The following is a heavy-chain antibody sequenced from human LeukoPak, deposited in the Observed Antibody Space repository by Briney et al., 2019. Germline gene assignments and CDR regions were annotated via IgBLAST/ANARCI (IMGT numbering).Heavy chain of an antibody. D-gene: IGHD3-22*01. CDR1: GFTFSSYS. J-gene: IGHJ4*02. CDR3: ARGQVVDSSGYDY. CDR2: ISSSSSTI. Sequence: GGSLRLSCAASGFTFSSYSMNWVRQAPGKGLEWVSYISSSSSTIYYADSVKGRFTISRDNAKNSLYLQMNSLRAEDTAVYYCARGQVVDSSGYDYWGQGTLVTVSS. V-gene: IGHV3-48*04.